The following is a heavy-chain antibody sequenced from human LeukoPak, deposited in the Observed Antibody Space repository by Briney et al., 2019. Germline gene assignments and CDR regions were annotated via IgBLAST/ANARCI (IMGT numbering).Heavy chain of an antibody. CDR2: IYYSGST. D-gene: IGHD5-12*01. CDR1: GGSISSYY. V-gene: IGHV4-39*01. CDR3: ARVATIGDYFDY. J-gene: IGHJ4*02. Sequence: SETLSLTCTVSGGSISSYYWGWIRQPPGKGLEWIGSIYYSGSTYYNPSLKSRVTISVDTSKNQFSLKLSSVTAADTAVYYCARVATIGDYFDYWGQGTLVTVSS.